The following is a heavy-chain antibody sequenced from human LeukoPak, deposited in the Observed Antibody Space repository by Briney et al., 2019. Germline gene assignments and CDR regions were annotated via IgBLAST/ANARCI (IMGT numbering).Heavy chain of an antibody. CDR1: GFTFSSYS. V-gene: IGHV3-9*03. J-gene: IGHJ4*02. Sequence: HSGGSLRLSCAASGFTFSSYSMNWVRQAPGKGLEWVSGISWNSGSIGYADSVKGRFTISRDNAKNSLYLQMNSLRAEDMALYYCAKDTSEEVGSGSYFDYWGQGTLVTVSS. CDR2: ISWNSGSI. CDR3: AKDTSEEVGSGSYFDY. D-gene: IGHD3-22*01.